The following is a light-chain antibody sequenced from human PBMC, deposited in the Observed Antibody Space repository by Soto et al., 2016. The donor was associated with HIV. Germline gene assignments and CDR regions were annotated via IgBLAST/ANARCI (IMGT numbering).Light chain of an antibody. CDR1: KIGSKS. CDR2: DDT. J-gene: IGLJ2*01. CDR3: QVWDSSSDHPV. V-gene: IGLV3-21*03. Sequence: SYVLTQPPSLSVAPGKTARITCGGNKIGSKSVHWYQQKPGQAPVLVVYDDTRRPSGIPERFSGSNSGNTATLTISRVEAGDEADYYCQVWDSSSDHPVFGGGTKLTVL.